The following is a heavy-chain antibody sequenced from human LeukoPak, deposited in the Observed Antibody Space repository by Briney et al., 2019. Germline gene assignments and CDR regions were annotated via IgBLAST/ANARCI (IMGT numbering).Heavy chain of an antibody. D-gene: IGHD2-15*01. V-gene: IGHV1-69*04. J-gene: IGHJ4*02. CDR1: GRTFSSYA. CDR3: ASGYCSGGSCYSKLNY. CDR2: IIPILGIA. Sequence: PSVKVSCKASGRTFSSYAISWVRQAPGQGLEWMGRIIPILGIANYAQKFQGRVTITADKSTSTAYMELSSLRSEDTAVYYCASGYCSGGSCYSKLNYWGQGTLVTVSS.